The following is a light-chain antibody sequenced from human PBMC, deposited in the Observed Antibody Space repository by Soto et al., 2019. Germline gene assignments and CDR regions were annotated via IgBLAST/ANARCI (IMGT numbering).Light chain of an antibody. J-gene: IGLJ3*02. CDR2: NNN. CDR3: AAWDDSLSGPV. Sequence: QSVLTQPPSASGTPGQRATISCSGSSSNIGSNYVFWYQQLPGTAPKLLIYNNNQRPSGVPDRFSGSKSGTSASLAISGLRSDDESDYYCAAWDDSLSGPVFGGGTKLTV. CDR1: SSNIGSNY. V-gene: IGLV1-47*01.